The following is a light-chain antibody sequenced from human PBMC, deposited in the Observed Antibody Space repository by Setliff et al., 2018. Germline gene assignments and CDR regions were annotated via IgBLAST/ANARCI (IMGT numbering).Light chain of an antibody. Sequence: QSALPQPAAVSGSPGQSITISCAGTSSDVGGYNYVSWYQQHPGKAPKLMIYEVTKRPSGVSDRFSGSKSGNTASLTISGLQAEDEADYYCLSYTSKTTHALFAGGT. CDR1: SSDVGGYNY. J-gene: IGLJ2*01. V-gene: IGLV2-14*01. CDR3: LSYTSKTTHAL. CDR2: EVT.